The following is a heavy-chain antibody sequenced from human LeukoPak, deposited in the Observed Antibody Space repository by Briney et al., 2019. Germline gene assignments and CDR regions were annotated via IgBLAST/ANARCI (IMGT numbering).Heavy chain of an antibody. Sequence: PSETLSLTCTVSGGSISSYYWSWIRQPPGKGLEWIGYIYTSGSTNYNPSLKSRVTISVDTSKNQFSLKLSSVTAADTAVYYCASYLRVLDAFDIWGQGTMVTVSS. CDR2: IYTSGST. D-gene: IGHD2/OR15-2a*01. CDR1: GGSISSYY. J-gene: IGHJ3*02. CDR3: ASYLRVLDAFDI. V-gene: IGHV4-4*09.